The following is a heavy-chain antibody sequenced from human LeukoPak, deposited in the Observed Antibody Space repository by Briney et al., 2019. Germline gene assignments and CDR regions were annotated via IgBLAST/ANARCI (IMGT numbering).Heavy chain of an antibody. CDR3: ARGDQYYYDSSAPPNWFDP. CDR2: IYYSGST. Sequence: SETLSLTCTVSGGSISSSSYYWSWIRQPPGKGLEWIGYIYYSGSTNYNPSLKSRVTISVDTSKNQFSLKLSSVTAADTAVYYCARGDQYYYDSSAPPNWFDPWGQGTLVTVSS. D-gene: IGHD3-22*01. CDR1: GGSISSSSYY. J-gene: IGHJ5*02. V-gene: IGHV4-61*01.